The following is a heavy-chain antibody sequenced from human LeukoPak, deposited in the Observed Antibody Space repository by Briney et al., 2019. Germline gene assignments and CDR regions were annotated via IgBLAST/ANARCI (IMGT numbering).Heavy chain of an antibody. CDR1: GYTFIDHG. J-gene: IGHJ5*02. Sequence: GASVKVSCKASGYTFIDHGISWVRQAPGQGLEWMGWISAYNGNTNYAQKLQGRLTMTTDTSTRTAYMELRSLRFDDTAVYYCARDSGSGWYNWFDPWGQGTLVTVSS. CDR3: ARDSGSGWYNWFDP. CDR2: ISAYNGNT. D-gene: IGHD6-19*01. V-gene: IGHV1-18*01.